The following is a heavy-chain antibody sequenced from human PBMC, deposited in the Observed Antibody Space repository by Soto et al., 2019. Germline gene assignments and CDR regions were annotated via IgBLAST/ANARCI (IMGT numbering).Heavy chain of an antibody. V-gene: IGHV3-23*01. CDR2: ISGSGGST. CDR1: GFTFSSYA. J-gene: IGHJ4*02. Sequence: PGGSLRLSCAASGFTFSSYAMSWVRQAPGKGLEWVSAISGSGGSTYYADSVKGRFAISRDNSKNTLYLRMNSLRAEDTAVYYCAKDTLDTYYYDSSAPVYWGQGTLVTVSS. CDR3: AKDTLDTYYYDSSAPVY. D-gene: IGHD3-22*01.